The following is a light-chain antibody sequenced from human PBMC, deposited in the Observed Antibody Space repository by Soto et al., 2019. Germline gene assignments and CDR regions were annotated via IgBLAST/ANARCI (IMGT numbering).Light chain of an antibody. CDR2: GAY. CDR1: ESVGSA. V-gene: IGKV3-15*01. J-gene: IGKJ1*01. Sequence: EIVMTQSPATLSMSKGERATVSCRASESVGSALAWYQQKPGQAPRLLIYGAYTRATGVSARFSGSGSGTEFTLTISGLQSENFAVYHCQHYINWPRTFGQGTKVDIK. CDR3: QHYINWPRT.